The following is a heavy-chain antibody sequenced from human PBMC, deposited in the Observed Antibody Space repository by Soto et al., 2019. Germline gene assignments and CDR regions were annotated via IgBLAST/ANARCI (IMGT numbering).Heavy chain of an antibody. CDR2: ISAYNGNT. CDR1: GYTFTSYG. V-gene: IGHV1-18*01. Sequence: ASLKVSCKASGYTFTSYGISWVRQAPGQGLEWMGWISAYNGNTNYAQKLQGRVTMTTDTSTSTAYMELRSLRSDDTAVYYCARVRESIVATINYYYYYMDVWGKGTTVTVSS. J-gene: IGHJ6*03. D-gene: IGHD5-12*01. CDR3: ARVRESIVATINYYYYYMDV.